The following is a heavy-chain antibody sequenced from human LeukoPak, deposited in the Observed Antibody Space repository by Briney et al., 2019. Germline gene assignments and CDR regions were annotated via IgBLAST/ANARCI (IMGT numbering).Heavy chain of an antibody. CDR3: GMSGDRVPLQDDVFDV. CDR1: GYSFTSYC. J-gene: IGHJ3*01. Sequence: GESLKISCKVSGYSFTSYCIGWVRQMPGKGLGWMGIIYPGGSGPTYSPSFQGQVTISVDKSINTAYLQWSSLQASDTAMYYCGMSGDRVPLQDDVFDVWGQGTMVTVST. V-gene: IGHV5-51*01. D-gene: IGHD1-26*01. CDR2: IYPGGSGP.